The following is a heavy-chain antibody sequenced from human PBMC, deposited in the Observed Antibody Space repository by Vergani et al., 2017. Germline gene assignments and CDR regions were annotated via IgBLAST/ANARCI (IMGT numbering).Heavy chain of an antibody. V-gene: IGHV5-51*01. CDR1: ESSFISNE. CDR3: TRHVPCGDGDCLHFDH. J-gene: IGHJ4*02. D-gene: IGHD2-21*02. CDR2: INSIDSKI. Sequence: EVMLVQSGAEVKKPGESLKISCKYSESSFISNEIAWVRQMSGKGLQWMGNINSIDSKIAYSPSFQGQAIMSLDKSITTAYLQWRILKASDTAIYYCTRHVPCGDGDCLHFDHWGQGTQVTVSS.